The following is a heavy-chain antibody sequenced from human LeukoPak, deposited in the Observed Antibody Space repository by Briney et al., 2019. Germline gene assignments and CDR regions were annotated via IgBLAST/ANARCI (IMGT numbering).Heavy chain of an antibody. CDR2: ISYSGST. J-gene: IGHJ4*02. CDR3: TAICFGNLAIDY. Sequence: SETLSLTCTVSGGAVTSNSYYWSRIRQPPGKGLEWIGYISYSGSTNYNPSLKSRITISVDTSKNQFSLKLTSVTAADTAVYYCTAICFGNLAIDYWGQGTLVTVSS. CDR1: GGAVTSNSYY. D-gene: IGHD3-10*01. V-gene: IGHV4-61*01.